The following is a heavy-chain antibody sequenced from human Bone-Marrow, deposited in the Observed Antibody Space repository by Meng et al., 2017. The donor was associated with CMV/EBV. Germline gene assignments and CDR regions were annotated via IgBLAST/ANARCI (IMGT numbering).Heavy chain of an antibody. J-gene: IGHJ4*02. CDR3: SSPPTYYYNSSGYYHRDY. V-gene: IGHV3-48*04. CDR2: ISSSGSSI. CDR1: RFTFSSYW. D-gene: IGHD3-22*01. Sequence: GESLKISCAASRFTFSSYWVNWVRLAPGKGLEWVSYISSSGSSIYYADSVKGRFTVSRDNVKNSLYLQMSSLRAEDTAVYYCSSPPTYYYNSSGYYHRDYWGQGTLVTVSS.